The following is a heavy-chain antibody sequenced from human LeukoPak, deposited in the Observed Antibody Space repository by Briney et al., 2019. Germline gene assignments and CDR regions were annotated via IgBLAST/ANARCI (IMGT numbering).Heavy chain of an antibody. CDR3: ARVRITIFPERTKYTWFAP. J-gene: IGHJ5*02. CDR1: GGSFSGYY. Sequence: SETLSLTCAVYGGSFSGYYWSWIRQPPGKGLEWIGVINHSGSTNYNPSLKSRVTISVDRSQNQFSLKLRSVPAADPTVYYCARVRITIFPERTKYTWFAPWGQGTLVTVSS. D-gene: IGHD3-3*01. CDR2: INHSGST. V-gene: IGHV4-34*01.